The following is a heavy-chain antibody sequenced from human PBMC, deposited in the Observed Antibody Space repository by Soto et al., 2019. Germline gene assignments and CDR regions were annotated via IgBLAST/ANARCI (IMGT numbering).Heavy chain of an antibody. V-gene: IGHV3-21*01. CDR1: GFTFNSYS. CDR2: ISSSSSYI. J-gene: IGHJ6*02. D-gene: IGHD6-13*01. CDR3: ARVLTAAAGLYYYGMDV. Sequence: GGSLRLSCAASGFTFNSYSMNWVRQAPGKGLEWVSSISSSSSYIYYADSVKGRFTISRDNAKNSLYLQMNSLRAEDTAVYYCARVLTAAAGLYYYGMDVWGQGTTVTVSS.